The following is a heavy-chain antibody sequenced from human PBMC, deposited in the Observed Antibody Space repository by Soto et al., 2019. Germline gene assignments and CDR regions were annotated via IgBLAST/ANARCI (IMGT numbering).Heavy chain of an antibody. CDR1: GFPFSSYG. J-gene: IGHJ4*02. Sequence: QVQLVESGGGVVQPGRSLRLSCAASGFPFSSYGMHWVRQAPGKGLDWVAVIWCDGSNKDYAESVKGRFTISRDNSKNTLYLQMNSLRADDTSVYYCASAINWGQGTLVTVSS. CDR2: IWCDGSNK. V-gene: IGHV3-33*01. CDR3: ASAIN.